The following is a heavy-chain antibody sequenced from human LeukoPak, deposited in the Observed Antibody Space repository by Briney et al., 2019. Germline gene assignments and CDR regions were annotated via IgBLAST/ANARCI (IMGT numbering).Heavy chain of an antibody. Sequence: GGSLRLSCAASGFTFSSYSMSWVRQAPGKGLEWVSAISGSGGSTYYADSVKGRFTISRDNSKNTLYLQMNSLRAEDTAVYYCAKGIVGATRKINFFDYWGQGTLVTVSS. D-gene: IGHD1-26*01. CDR1: GFTFSSYS. CDR3: AKGIVGATRKINFFDY. J-gene: IGHJ4*02. V-gene: IGHV3-23*01. CDR2: ISGSGGST.